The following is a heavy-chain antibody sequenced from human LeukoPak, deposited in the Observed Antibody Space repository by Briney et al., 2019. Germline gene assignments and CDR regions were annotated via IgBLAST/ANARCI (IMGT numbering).Heavy chain of an antibody. V-gene: IGHV3-30*04. Sequence: GGSLRLSCAASGFTFSSYAMHWVRQAPGKGLEWVAVIPYDGSNKYYADSVKGRFTISRDNSKNTLYLQMNSLRAEDTAVYYCAKEGEVVAATRSFDYWGQGTLVTVSS. D-gene: IGHD2-15*01. CDR2: IPYDGSNK. CDR1: GFTFSSYA. J-gene: IGHJ4*02. CDR3: AKEGEVVAATRSFDY.